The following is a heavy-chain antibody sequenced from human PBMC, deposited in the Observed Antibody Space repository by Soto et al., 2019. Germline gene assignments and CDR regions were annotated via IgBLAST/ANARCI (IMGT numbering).Heavy chain of an antibody. J-gene: IGHJ6*02. CDR3: ARDIAAAGYYYYGMDV. CDR1: GYTFAGYG. D-gene: IGHD6-13*01. V-gene: IGHV1-46*01. Sequence: GASVKVSCKASGYTFAGYGITWVRQAPGQGLEWMGIINPSGGSTSYAQKFQGRVTMTRDTSTSTVYMELSSLRSEDAAVYYCARDIAAAGYYYYGMDVWGQGTTVTVSS. CDR2: INPSGGST.